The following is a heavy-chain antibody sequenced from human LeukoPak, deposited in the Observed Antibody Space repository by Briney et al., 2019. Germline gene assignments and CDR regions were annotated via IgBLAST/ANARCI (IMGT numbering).Heavy chain of an antibody. J-gene: IGHJ3*02. V-gene: IGHV4-59*01. CDR1: GGSISSYY. D-gene: IGHD5-12*01. CDR2: IYYSGST. CDR3: ARGSTNSGWHPDAFDI. Sequence: SETLSLTCTVSGGSISSYYWSWIRQPPGKGLEWIGYIYYSGSTNYNPSLKSRVTISVDTSKNQFSLKLSSVTAADTAVYYCARGSTNSGWHPDAFDIWAKGQWSPSLQ.